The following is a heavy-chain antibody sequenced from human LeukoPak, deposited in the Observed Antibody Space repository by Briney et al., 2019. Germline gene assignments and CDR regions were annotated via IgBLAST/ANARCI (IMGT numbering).Heavy chain of an antibody. CDR1: GYTFTSYD. D-gene: IGHD2-2*01. CDR2: MNPNSGNT. CDR3: ARGRRRRDIVVVPPTWPLGY. Sequence: GASVKVSCKASGYTFTSYDINWVRQATGQGLEWMGWMNPNSGNTGYAQKFQGRVTITRNTSISAAYMELSSLRSEDTAVYYCARGRRRRDIVVVPPTWPLGYWGQGTLVTVSS. J-gene: IGHJ4*02. V-gene: IGHV1-8*03.